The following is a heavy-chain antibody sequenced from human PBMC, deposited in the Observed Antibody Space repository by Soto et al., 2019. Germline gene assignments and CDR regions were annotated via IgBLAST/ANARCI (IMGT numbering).Heavy chain of an antibody. D-gene: IGHD6-13*01. CDR2: ISYDGSKK. CDR1: GFTFRSYG. Sequence: QVQLVESGGGVVQPGRSLRLSCAASGFTFRSYGMHWVRQAPGKGLEWVAVISYDGSKKYYADSVKGRFTISRDNSKNTLYLQMDSLRAEDTAVYYCAKDRVLGSSSCLYYYYNVMDVWGQGTTVTVSS. CDR3: AKDRVLGSSSCLYYYYNVMDV. V-gene: IGHV3-30*18. J-gene: IGHJ6*02.